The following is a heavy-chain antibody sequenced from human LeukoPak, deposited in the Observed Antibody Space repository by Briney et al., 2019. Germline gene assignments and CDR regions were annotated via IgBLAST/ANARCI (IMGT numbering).Heavy chain of an antibody. V-gene: IGHV3-23*01. CDR2: ISGSGGST. CDR3: SIVWNVPAANNYYYGMDV. D-gene: IGHD2-2*01. Sequence: QAGGSLRLSCAASGFTFSSYAMSWVRQAPGKGLEWVSAISGSGGSTYYADPVKGRFTISRDNSKNTLYLQMNSLRAEDTAVYYCSIVWNVPAANNYYYGMDVWGQGTTVTVSS. J-gene: IGHJ6*02. CDR1: GFTFSSYA.